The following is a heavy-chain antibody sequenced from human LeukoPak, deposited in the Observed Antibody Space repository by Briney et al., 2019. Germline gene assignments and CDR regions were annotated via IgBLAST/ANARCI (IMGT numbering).Heavy chain of an antibody. Sequence: GGSLRLSWAASGFTFSSYSMNWVRQAPGKWLEWVSSISSSSSHIYYADSVKGRFTIARANAKNSMYLQMNSLRAEDTAVYYCARGPLKYYYYMDVWGKGTTVTVSS. CDR3: ARGPLKYYYYMDV. V-gene: IGHV3-21*01. CDR1: GFTFSSYS. CDR2: ISSSSSHI. J-gene: IGHJ6*03.